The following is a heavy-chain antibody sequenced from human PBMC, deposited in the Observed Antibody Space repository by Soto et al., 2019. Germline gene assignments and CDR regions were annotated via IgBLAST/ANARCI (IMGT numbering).Heavy chain of an antibody. Sequence: SVKVSCKASGGTFSSYAISWLRQAPGQGLEWMGGIIPIFGTANYAQKFQGRVTITADESTSTAYMELSSLRSEDTAVYYCARGVSTIFGVVIPQNYYYYGMDVWGQGTTVTVSS. CDR2: IIPIFGTA. CDR1: GGTFSSYA. D-gene: IGHD3-3*01. J-gene: IGHJ6*02. CDR3: ARGVSTIFGVVIPQNYYYYGMDV. V-gene: IGHV1-69*13.